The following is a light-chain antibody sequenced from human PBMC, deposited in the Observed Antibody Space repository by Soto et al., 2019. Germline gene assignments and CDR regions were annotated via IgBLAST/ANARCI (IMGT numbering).Light chain of an antibody. CDR3: QSFYSRLSGLV. Sequence: QSVLTQPPSVSGAPGQRVTISCIGNKSNIGAGFDVHWYHQIPGTTPRLLIYGSTDRPSGVPDRFSGSKSGTSASLVITGLQAEDEADYYCQSFYSRLSGLVFGGGTKLTVL. CDR1: KSNIGAGFD. J-gene: IGLJ2*01. V-gene: IGLV1-40*01. CDR2: GST.